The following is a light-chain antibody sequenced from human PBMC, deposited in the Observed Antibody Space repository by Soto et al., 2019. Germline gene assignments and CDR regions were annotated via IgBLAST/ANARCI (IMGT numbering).Light chain of an antibody. CDR2: GAS. J-gene: IGKJ4*01. CDR3: QQYSAWPLT. V-gene: IGKV3-15*01. Sequence: IGMTQSPAILSVSPGERDTLFCRASQSVRSNCLAWCQHKPGQAPRLLIHGASTRATGVPARFSGSASETEFTLTISSLQSEDFAVYYCQQYSAWPLTFGGGTKVDIK. CDR1: QSVRSN.